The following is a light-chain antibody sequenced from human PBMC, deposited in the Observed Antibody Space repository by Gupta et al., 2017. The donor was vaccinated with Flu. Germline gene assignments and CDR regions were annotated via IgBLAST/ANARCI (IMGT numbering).Light chain of an antibody. V-gene: IGKV4-1*01. CDR2: WAS. CDR3: QQEDSTPYT. Sequence: DIVMTQSPDSLAVSLGERATINCKSSQSVLYSSNNKNYLAWYQQKPGQPPKLLIYWASTRESGAPDRFSGSGSGTDFTLTISSLQAEDVAVYYCQQEDSTPYTFGQGTKLEIK. J-gene: IGKJ2*01. CDR1: QSVLYSSNNKNY.